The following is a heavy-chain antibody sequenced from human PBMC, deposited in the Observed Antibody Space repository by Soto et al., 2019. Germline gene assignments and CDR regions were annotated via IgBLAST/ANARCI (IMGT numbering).Heavy chain of an antibody. V-gene: IGHV4-30-4*01. CDR2: IYYSGST. J-gene: IGHJ4*02. CDR1: GGSISSGDYY. Sequence: SETLSLTCTVSGGSISSGDYYWSWIRQPPGKGLEWIGYIYYSGSTYYNPSLKSRVTISVDTSKNQFSLKLSSVTAADTAVYYCAIYYGEWENYFDYWGQGTLVTVSS. D-gene: IGHD4-17*01. CDR3: AIYYGEWENYFDY.